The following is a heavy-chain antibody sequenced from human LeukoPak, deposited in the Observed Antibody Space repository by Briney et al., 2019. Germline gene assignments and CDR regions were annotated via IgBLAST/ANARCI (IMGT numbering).Heavy chain of an antibody. CDR3: ARDRQPPDY. V-gene: IGHV3-11*04. CDR1: GFTFGDYA. CDR2: ISSSGSTI. J-gene: IGHJ4*02. D-gene: IGHD6-13*01. Sequence: GGSLRLSCTASGFTFGDYAMSWFRQAPGKGLEWVSYISSSGSTIYYADSVKGRFTISRDNAKNSLYLQMNSLRAEDTAVYYCARDRQPPDYWGQGTLVTVSS.